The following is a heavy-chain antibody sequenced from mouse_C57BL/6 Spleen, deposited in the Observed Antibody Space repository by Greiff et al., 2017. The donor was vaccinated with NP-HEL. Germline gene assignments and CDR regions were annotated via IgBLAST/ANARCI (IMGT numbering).Heavy chain of an antibody. CDR1: GYSFTGYY. CDR3: ARGYFDY. J-gene: IGHJ2*01. Sequence: EVQLQESGPELVKPGASVKISCKASGYSFTGYYMNWVKQSPEKSLEWIGEINPSTGGTTYNQKFKAQATLTVDKSSSTAYMQLKSLTSEDSAVYYCARGYFDYWGQGTTLTVSS. V-gene: IGHV1-42*01. CDR2: INPSTGGT.